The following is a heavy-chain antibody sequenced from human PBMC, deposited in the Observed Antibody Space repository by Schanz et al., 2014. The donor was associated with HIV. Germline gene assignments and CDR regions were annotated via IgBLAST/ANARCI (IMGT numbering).Heavy chain of an antibody. Sequence: EVQMLESGGGSVQPGGSLRLSCAASGFTFSNFAMSWVRQAPGKGLEWVSSISGSGVSTFYAGSVKGRFAISRDKSKNTLYLQMNTLRADDTAVYYCARDKSNLGMDSWGQGTLVTVSS. CDR2: ISGSGVST. CDR1: GFTFSNFA. CDR3: ARDKSNLGMDS. J-gene: IGHJ5*01. V-gene: IGHV3-23*01.